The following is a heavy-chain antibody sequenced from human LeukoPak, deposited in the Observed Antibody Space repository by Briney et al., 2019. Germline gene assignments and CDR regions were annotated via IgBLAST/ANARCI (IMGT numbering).Heavy chain of an antibody. D-gene: IGHD1-26*01. CDR3: ASKVGATRLDY. Sequence: SGGSMRLSCAASGFTFSSYSMNWVRQAPGKGLEWVSYISSSSSTMYYADSVKGRFTISRDNAKNSLYLQMNSLRAEDTAVYYCASKVGATRLDYWGQGTLVTVSS. CDR1: GFTFSSYS. V-gene: IGHV3-48*01. CDR2: ISSSSSTM. J-gene: IGHJ4*02.